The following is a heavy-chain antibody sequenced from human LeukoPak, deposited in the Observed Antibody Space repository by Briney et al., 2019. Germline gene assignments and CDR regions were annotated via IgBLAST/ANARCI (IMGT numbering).Heavy chain of an antibody. CDR1: GYSFTSYW. Sequence: GESLKISCKGSGYSFTSYWIGWVRQMPGKGLEWMGIIYPGDSDTRYSPSFQGQVTISADKSISTAHLQWSSLKASDTAMYYCARSSNYDFWSGYHPNRFDPWGQGTLVTVSS. CDR2: IYPGDSDT. CDR3: ARSSNYDFWSGYHPNRFDP. V-gene: IGHV5-51*01. J-gene: IGHJ5*02. D-gene: IGHD3-3*01.